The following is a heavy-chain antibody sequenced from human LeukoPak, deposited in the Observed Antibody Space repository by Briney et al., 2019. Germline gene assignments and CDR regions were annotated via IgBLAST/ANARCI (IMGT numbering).Heavy chain of an antibody. J-gene: IGHJ3*02. V-gene: IGHV3-64*01. CDR1: GFTFSSYA. Sequence: GGSLRLSCAASGFTFSSYAMHWVRQAPGKGLEYVSAISSNGGSTYYANSVKGRFTISRDNSKNTLYLQMGSLRAEDMAVYYCARDLVPSGDAFDIWGQGTMVTVSS. D-gene: IGHD6-25*01. CDR3: ARDLVPSGDAFDI. CDR2: ISSNGGST.